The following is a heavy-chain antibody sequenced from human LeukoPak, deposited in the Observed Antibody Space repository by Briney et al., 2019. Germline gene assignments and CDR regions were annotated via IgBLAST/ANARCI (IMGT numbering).Heavy chain of an antibody. CDR3: ARDKYYDTSTYYPAGLDP. CDR2: IYYSGST. CDR1: GGSISSYY. D-gene: IGHD3-22*01. Sequence: KSSETLSLTCTVSGGSISSYYWSWIRQPPGKGLEWIGYIYYSGSTNHNPSLKSRVTMSLDTSKNQFSLKLSSVTAADTAVHYCARDKYYDTSTYYPAGLDPWGQGTLVTVSS. V-gene: IGHV4-59*01. J-gene: IGHJ5*02.